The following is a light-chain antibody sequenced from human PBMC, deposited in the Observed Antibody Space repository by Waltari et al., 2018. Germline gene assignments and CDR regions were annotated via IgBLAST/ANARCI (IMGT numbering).Light chain of an antibody. CDR1: GSNIGAGYA. Sequence: QSALTQPPSVSGPPGQRVTIPCTGSGSNIGAGYAVHWYQQFPGTVPKLLLSGNNNRPSGVPDRFSASKTGTSASLAITGLQAEDEADYYCQSYDRSLSVVFGGGTKLTVL. J-gene: IGLJ2*01. CDR3: QSYDRSLSVV. CDR2: GNN. V-gene: IGLV1-40*01.